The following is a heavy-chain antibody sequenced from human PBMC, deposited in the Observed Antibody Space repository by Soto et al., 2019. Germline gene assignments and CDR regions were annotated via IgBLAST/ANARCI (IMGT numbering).Heavy chain of an antibody. CDR1: GFTFSYYW. D-gene: IGHD1-26*01. J-gene: IGHJ3*01. CDR3: ARGDRGAFDL. Sequence: EVQLVESGGGLVGAGGSLRLSCAASGFTFSYYWMHWVRQAPGKGLVWVSRIHSDGSSTTYADFVKGRFIISRDNARNTVDLQMNSVRVEDTAVYYCARGDRGAFDLWGQGTVVTVSS. V-gene: IGHV3-74*01. CDR2: IHSDGSST.